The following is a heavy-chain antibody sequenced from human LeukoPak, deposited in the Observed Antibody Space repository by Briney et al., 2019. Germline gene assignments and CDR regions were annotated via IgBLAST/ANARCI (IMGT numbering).Heavy chain of an antibody. CDR2: ISYDGSNK. CDR1: GFTFSSYG. J-gene: IGHJ6*03. CDR3: AKALYRGYYYYMDV. V-gene: IGHV3-30*18. Sequence: GGSLRLSCAASGFTFSSYGMHWVRQAPGKGMEWVAVISYDGSNKYYADSVKGRFTISRDNSKNTLYLQMNSLRAEDTAVYYCAKALYRGYYYYMDVWGKGTTVTVSS. D-gene: IGHD2-2*02.